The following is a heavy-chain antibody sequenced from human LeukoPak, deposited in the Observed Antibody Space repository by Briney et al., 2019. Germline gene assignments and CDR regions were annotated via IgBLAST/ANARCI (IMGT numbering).Heavy chain of an antibody. J-gene: IGHJ4*02. V-gene: IGHV4-30-4*08. Sequence: SQTPSLTCTVSGGSISSGDYYWSWIRQPPGKSLEWIGYIYYSGSTYYNPSLKSRVTISVDTSKNQFSLKLSSVTAADTAVYYCARGSTANFDYWGQGTLVTVSS. D-gene: IGHD5-18*01. CDR1: GGSISSGDYY. CDR3: ARGSTANFDY. CDR2: IYYSGST.